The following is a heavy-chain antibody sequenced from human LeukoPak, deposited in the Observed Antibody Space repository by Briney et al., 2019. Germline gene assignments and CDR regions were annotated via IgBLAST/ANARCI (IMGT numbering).Heavy chain of an antibody. D-gene: IGHD1-1*01. CDR3: ARGKTTSGMSAGY. Sequence: SGGSLRLSCAASGFTFSSYWMSWVRQATGEGLEWVVNINQDGSEKYYVDSVKGRFTISRDNAKNSLSLQMNSLRAEDTAVYYCARGKTTSGMSAGYWGQGTLVTVSP. CDR1: GFTFSSYW. V-gene: IGHV3-7*01. J-gene: IGHJ4*02. CDR2: INQDGSEK.